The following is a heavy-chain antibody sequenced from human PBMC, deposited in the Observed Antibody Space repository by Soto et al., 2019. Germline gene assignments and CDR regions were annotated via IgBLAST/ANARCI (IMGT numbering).Heavy chain of an antibody. D-gene: IGHD3-3*01. Sequence: QVQLQQWGAGLLKPSETLSLTCAVYGGSFSGYYWNWIRQPPGKGLEWIGEIDHSGYTNYNPSLKSRVTISVDTSKNQFSLRLTSVTAADTAVYYCARVRDRFDPWGQGTLVTVSS. CDR2: IDHSGYT. J-gene: IGHJ5*02. CDR3: ARVRDRFDP. V-gene: IGHV4-34*01. CDR1: GGSFSGYY.